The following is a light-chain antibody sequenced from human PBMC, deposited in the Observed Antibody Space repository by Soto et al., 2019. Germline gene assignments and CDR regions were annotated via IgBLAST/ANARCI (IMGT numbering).Light chain of an antibody. Sequence: QSVLTQPPSVSGAPGQRVTISCTGSSSNIGAGYDVHWYQQLPGRAPKLLIYGNTNRPSGVPDRFSGSKSGTSASLAITGLRAEDEADYYCLSFDSSLSVVFGGGPKLPVL. CDR1: SSNIGAGYD. CDR3: LSFDSSLSVV. V-gene: IGLV1-40*01. CDR2: GNT. J-gene: IGLJ2*01.